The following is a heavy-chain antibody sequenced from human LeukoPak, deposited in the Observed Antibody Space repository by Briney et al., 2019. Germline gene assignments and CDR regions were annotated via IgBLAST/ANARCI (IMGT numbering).Heavy chain of an antibody. Sequence: GGSLRLSCAASGFTFDDYGMSWVRQAPGKGLEWVSGINWNGGSTGYADSVEGRFTISRDNAKNSLYLQMNSLRAEDTALYYCAREIASGITIFGVVIPAYMDVWGKGTTVTVSS. V-gene: IGHV3-20*04. CDR3: AREIASGITIFGVVIPAYMDV. CDR1: GFTFDDYG. CDR2: INWNGGST. D-gene: IGHD3-3*01. J-gene: IGHJ6*03.